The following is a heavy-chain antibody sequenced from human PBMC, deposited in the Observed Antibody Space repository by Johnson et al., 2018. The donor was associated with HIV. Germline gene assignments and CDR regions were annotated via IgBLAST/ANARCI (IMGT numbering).Heavy chain of an antibody. Sequence: MQLVESGGGLVKPGGSLRLSCAASGFTFSDYYMSWVRQAPGKGLEWVSVINAGGDTYYADSVKGRFTISRDRSKNTVSLQMNSLRVEDTAVYYCARDDRPDGFDIWGQGTMVTVSS. J-gene: IGHJ3*02. CDR2: INAGGDT. CDR3: ARDDRPDGFDI. D-gene: IGHD1-14*01. CDR1: GFTFSDYY. V-gene: IGHV3-66*01.